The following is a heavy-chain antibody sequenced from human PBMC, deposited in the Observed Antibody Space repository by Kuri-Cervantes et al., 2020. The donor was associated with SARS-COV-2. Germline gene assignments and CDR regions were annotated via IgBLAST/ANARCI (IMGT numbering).Heavy chain of an antibody. J-gene: IGHJ4*02. CDR2: ISGSGGST. CDR3: ATAGGWYELDY. Sequence: GGSLRLSCAASGFTFSSYAMSWVRQAPGKGLEWVSAISGSGGSTYYADSVKGRFTISRDNAKNSLYLQMNSLRAEDTAVYYWATAGGWYELDYWGQGTLVTVSS. CDR1: GFTFSSYA. V-gene: IGHV3-23*01. D-gene: IGHD6-19*01.